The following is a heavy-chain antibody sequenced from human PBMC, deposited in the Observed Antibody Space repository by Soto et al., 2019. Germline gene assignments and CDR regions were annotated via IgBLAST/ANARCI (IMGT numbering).Heavy chain of an antibody. J-gene: IGHJ2*01. Sequence: EEQLMESGGDLVQPGGSLRLSCAASGFTFSNYVMHWLRQAPGKGLECVSVITSNGGSTYYADSVKGRFTISRDNSKNTLYLEMGGLRAEDMAVYYCARGGYCSGGSCNSYQRPSYLDLWGRGTLVTVSS. CDR1: GFTFSNYV. CDR2: ITSNGGST. V-gene: IGHV3-64*07. CDR3: ARGGYCSGGSCNSYQRPSYLDL. D-gene: IGHD2-15*01.